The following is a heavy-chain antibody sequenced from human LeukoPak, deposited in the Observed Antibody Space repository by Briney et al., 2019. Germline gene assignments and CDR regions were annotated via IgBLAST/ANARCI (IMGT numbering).Heavy chain of an antibody. CDR3: ARDEPSSGLVFDP. D-gene: IGHD6-25*01. J-gene: IGHJ5*02. Sequence: AASVKVSCKASGYTFTSYAMHWVRQAPGQRLEWMGWISAYNGNTNYAQKLQGRVTMTTDTSTSTAYMELRSLRSDDTAVYYCARDEPSSGLVFDPWGQGTLVTVSS. V-gene: IGHV1-18*01. CDR1: GYTFTSYA. CDR2: ISAYNGNT.